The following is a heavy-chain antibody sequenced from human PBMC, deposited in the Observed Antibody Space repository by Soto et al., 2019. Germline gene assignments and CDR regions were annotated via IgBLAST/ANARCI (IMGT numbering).Heavy chain of an antibody. CDR1: GGPFNNYY. CDR2: INHSGTT. D-gene: IGHD2-15*01. J-gene: IGHJ3*02. Sequence: QVQLQQWGAGLLKPSETLSLTCAVYGGPFNNYYWSWIRQPPGKGLEWIGEINHSGTTNYNPSLKSRVTISVDTSKNQFSLKLSSVTAADTAIYYCARFLRYCTGGSCYLWVRDAFDIWGQGTMVTVSS. V-gene: IGHV4-34*01. CDR3: ARFLRYCTGGSCYLWVRDAFDI.